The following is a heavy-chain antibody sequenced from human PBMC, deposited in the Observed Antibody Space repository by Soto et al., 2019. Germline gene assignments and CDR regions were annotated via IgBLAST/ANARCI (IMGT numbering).Heavy chain of an antibody. V-gene: IGHV1-3*01. CDR1: GYTFTSYA. J-gene: IGHJ4*02. D-gene: IGHD3-16*01. CDR3: ARNLAGGGSYFDY. CDR2: INAGNGNT. Sequence: GASVKVSCKASGYTFTSYAMHWVRQAPGQRPEWMGWINAGNGNTKYSQKFQGRVTITRDTSASTAYMELSSLRSEDTAVYYCARNLAGGGSYFDYWGQGTLVTVSS.